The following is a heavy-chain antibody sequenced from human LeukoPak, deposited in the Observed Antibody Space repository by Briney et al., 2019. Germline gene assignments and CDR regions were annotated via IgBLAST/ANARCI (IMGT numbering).Heavy chain of an antibody. Sequence: GASVKVSCKASGYTFTGYYMHWVRQAPGQGLEWMGWINPNSGGTNYAQKFQGRVTMTRDTSISTAYMELSRLRSDDTAVYYCARDLSGCSGGSCCFDYWGQGTLVTVSS. J-gene: IGHJ4*02. V-gene: IGHV1-2*02. CDR3: ARDLSGCSGGSCCFDY. D-gene: IGHD2-15*01. CDR1: GYTFTGYY. CDR2: INPNSGGT.